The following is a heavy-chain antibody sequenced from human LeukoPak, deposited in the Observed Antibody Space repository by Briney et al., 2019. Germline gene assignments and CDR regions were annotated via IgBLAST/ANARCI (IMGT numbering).Heavy chain of an antibody. V-gene: IGHV3-23*01. CDR3: AKGSSGWYFWYNY. CDR1: GFTFSSYA. CDR2: ISGSGGST. J-gene: IGHJ4*02. Sequence: GASLRLSCAASGFTFSSYAMGWVRQAPGKGLEWVSAISGSGGSTYYADSVKGRFTISRDNSKNTLYLQMNSLRAEDTAVYYCAKGSSGWYFWYNYWGQGTLVTVSS. D-gene: IGHD6-19*01.